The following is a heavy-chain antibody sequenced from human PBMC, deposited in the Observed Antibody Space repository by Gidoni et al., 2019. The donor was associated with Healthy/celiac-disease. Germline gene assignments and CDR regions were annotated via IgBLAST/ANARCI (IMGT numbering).Heavy chain of an antibody. V-gene: IGHV3-23*01. CDR1: GFTFRSYA. CDR3: AKDISSSGSSSCPY. Sequence: EVQLLESGGGLVQPGGSLSLSCAASGFTFRSYAMSWVRQAPGKGLEWVSAISGSGGSTYYADSVKGRFTISRDNSKNTLYLQMNSLRAEDTAVYYCAKDISSSGSSSCPYWGQGTLVTVSS. J-gene: IGHJ4*02. D-gene: IGHD6-13*01. CDR2: ISGSGGST.